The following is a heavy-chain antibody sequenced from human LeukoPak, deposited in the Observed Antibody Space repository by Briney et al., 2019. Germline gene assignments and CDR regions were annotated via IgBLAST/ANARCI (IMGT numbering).Heavy chain of an antibody. CDR1: SYNFANYW. CDR2: IYPGGSET. J-gene: IGHJ5*02. CDR3: ARRDYTSVWFDP. Sequence: HGESLKISCKASSYNFANYWIGRVRQMPGKGLEWMGLIYPGGSETIYSPSFQGQVTISVDWSTSTVYLQWNTLKASDTAMYYCARRDYTSVWFDPWGQGTLVTVSS. D-gene: IGHD4-11*01. V-gene: IGHV5-51*01.